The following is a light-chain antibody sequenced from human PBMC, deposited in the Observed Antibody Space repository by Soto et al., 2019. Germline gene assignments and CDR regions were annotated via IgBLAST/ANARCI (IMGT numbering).Light chain of an antibody. J-gene: IGKJ4*01. CDR2: RTS. V-gene: IGKV3-15*01. CDR1: QSVSGY. Sequence: EIVLTQSPGTLYLSPGERATLSCSASQSVSGYLAWYQQKPGQAPRLLMFRTSSRATGFPARFSGSGSGTEFNLTISSLQSEDFGVYYCQQYNNWPRATFGGGTKVDIK. CDR3: QQYNNWPRAT.